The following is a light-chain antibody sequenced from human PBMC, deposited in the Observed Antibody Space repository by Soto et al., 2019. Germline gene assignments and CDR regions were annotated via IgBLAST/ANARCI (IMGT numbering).Light chain of an antibody. CDR3: VSFTTKSSYV. Sequence: QSALTQPASVSGSPGQSITISCTGTNSDVGAYIYVSWYQQHPGKAPKLMVYDINNRPSGVSNRFSGSKSANTASLTISGLQADGEADYYCVSFTTKSSYVFGTGTKVTVL. J-gene: IGLJ1*01. CDR2: DIN. CDR1: NSDVGAYIY. V-gene: IGLV2-14*03.